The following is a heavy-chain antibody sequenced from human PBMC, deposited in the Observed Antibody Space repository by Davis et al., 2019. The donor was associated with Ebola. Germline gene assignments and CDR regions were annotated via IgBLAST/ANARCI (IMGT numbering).Heavy chain of an antibody. CDR3: ARGWSSWYNWFDP. CDR1: GGTFSSYA. D-gene: IGHD6-13*01. CDR2: IIPIFGTA. V-gene: IGHV1-69*13. J-gene: IGHJ5*02. Sequence: SVRVSCKASGGTFSSYAISWVRQAPGQGLEWMGGIIPIFGTANYAQKFQGRVTITADESTSTAYMELSSLRSEDTAVYYCARGWSSWYNWFDPWGQGTLVTVSS.